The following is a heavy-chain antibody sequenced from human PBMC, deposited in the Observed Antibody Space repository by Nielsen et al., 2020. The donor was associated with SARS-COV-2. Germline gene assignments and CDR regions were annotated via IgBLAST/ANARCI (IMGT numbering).Heavy chain of an antibody. Sequence: GGSLRLSCAASGFTFSSYDMHWVRQATGKGLEWVSAIGTAGDTYYPGSVKGRFTISRENAKNSLYLQMNSLRAEDTAVYYCASRAAMPRVDYYYGMDVWGQGTTVTVSS. J-gene: IGHJ6*02. D-gene: IGHD2-2*01. CDR2: IGTAGDT. V-gene: IGHV3-13*04. CDR1: GFTFSSYD. CDR3: ASRAAMPRVDYYYGMDV.